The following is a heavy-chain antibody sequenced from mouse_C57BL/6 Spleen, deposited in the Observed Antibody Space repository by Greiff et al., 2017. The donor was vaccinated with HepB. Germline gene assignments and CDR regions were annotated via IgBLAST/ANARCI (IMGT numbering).Heavy chain of an antibody. CDR2: ISSGGDYI. D-gene: IGHD2-10*01. Sequence: EVKLMESGEGLVKPGGSLKLSCAASGFTFSSYAMSWVRQTPEKRLEWVAYISSGGDYIYYADTVKGRFTISRDNARNTLYLQMSSLKSEDTAMYYCTRAGAYYGSEYYFDYWGQGTTLTVSS. V-gene: IGHV5-9-1*02. CDR3: TRAGAYYGSEYYFDY. CDR1: GFTFSSYA. J-gene: IGHJ2*01.